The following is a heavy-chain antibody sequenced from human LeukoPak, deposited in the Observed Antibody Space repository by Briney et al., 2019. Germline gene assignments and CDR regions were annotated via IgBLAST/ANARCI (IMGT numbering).Heavy chain of an antibody. V-gene: IGHV4-39*01. D-gene: IGHD6-13*01. CDR2: IYYSGST. CDR1: GGSISSSNW. J-gene: IGHJ5*02. Sequence: SETLSLTCAVSGGSISSSNWWNWVRQTPGKGLEWIGSIYYSGSTYYNPSLKSRVTISVDTSKNQFSLELSSVTAADTAVYYCASEGYSSSWYGSWFDPWGQGTLVTVSS. CDR3: ASEGYSSSWYGSWFDP.